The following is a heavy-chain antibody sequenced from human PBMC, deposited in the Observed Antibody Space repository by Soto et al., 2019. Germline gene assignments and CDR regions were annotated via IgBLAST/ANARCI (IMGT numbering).Heavy chain of an antibody. J-gene: IGHJ5*02. Sequence: QVLLVQSGAEVKKPGASVRVSCKASGYSFIGHYIHWVRQAPGQGLERMGWINPNSGSTTYAQRFQRRAPIASDTSISTACMELSSLRSDDTAGFYCAKADGVVSIWFDPPGQGTLVTVSS. V-gene: IGHV1-2*02. D-gene: IGHD3-3*01. CDR1: GYSFIGHY. CDR3: AKADGVVSIWFDP. CDR2: INPNSGST.